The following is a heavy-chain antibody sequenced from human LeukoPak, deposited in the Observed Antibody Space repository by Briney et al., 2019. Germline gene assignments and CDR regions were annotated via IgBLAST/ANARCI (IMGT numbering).Heavy chain of an antibody. CDR3: AKGSPADIVVVVAAIEL. CDR1: GFTFSSNA. V-gene: IGHV3-23*01. D-gene: IGHD2-15*01. CDR2: ISGSGGST. Sequence: GGSLRLSCSASGFTFSSNAMHWVRQAPGKGLEWVSAISGSGGSTYYADSVKGRFTISRDNSKNTLYLQMNSLRAEDTAVYYCAKGSPADIVVVVAAIELWGQGTLVTVSS. J-gene: IGHJ4*02.